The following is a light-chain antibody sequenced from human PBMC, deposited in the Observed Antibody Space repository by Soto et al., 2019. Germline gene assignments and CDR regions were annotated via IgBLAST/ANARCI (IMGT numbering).Light chain of an antibody. CDR1: HDISTF. CDR2: EAS. V-gene: IGKV1-9*01. J-gene: IGKJ5*01. Sequence: DIQMTQAPSSLSAELVEIVTITCRASHDISTFLAWYQQKPGKAPKLLIYEASTLQSGVPPRFSGSGSGTEFTLTISGLLPEDFAAYHCQQLYTLPFTFGQGTRLEIK. CDR3: QQLYTLPFT.